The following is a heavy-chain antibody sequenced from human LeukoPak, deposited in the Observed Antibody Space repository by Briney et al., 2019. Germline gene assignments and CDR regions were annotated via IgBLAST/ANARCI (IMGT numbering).Heavy chain of an antibody. Sequence: GGSLRLSCAASGFIVSSNYMSWVRQAPGKGLEWVSAIRGSGDNTNYADSVKGRFTISRDNSKNTLYLQMNSLRAEDTAVYYCAKVVSTWYYMDVWGKGTTVTVSS. J-gene: IGHJ6*03. CDR2: IRGSGDNT. CDR1: GFIVSSNY. CDR3: AKVVSTWYYMDV. V-gene: IGHV3-23*01. D-gene: IGHD2/OR15-2a*01.